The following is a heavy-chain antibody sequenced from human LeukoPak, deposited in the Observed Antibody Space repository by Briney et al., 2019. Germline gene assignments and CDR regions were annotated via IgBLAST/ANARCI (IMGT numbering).Heavy chain of an antibody. D-gene: IGHD5-18*01. CDR1: GGSISSSPYY. CDR2: IYYSGTT. Sequence: SETLSLTCTVSGGSISSSPYYWGWIRQPPGKGLEWIGSIYYSGTTHYSPSLESRVTISVDTSKSQFSLKLASVTAADTAIYYCARGPWIQLWLPGYYYYYMDVWGKGTTVTVSS. CDR3: ARGPWIQLWLPGYYYYYMDV. J-gene: IGHJ6*03. V-gene: IGHV4-39*07.